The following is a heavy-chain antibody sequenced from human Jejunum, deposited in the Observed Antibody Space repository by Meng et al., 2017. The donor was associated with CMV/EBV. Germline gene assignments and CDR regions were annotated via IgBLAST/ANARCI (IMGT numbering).Heavy chain of an antibody. CDR3: ARDPGGSSPVFDY. CDR2: ISPNTGAT. CDR1: GYSFTDYN. J-gene: IGHJ4*01. D-gene: IGHD2-8*02. V-gene: IGHV1-2*02. Sequence: VRLVQPGDAVKNPGASVKVSCRASGYSFTDYNIHWVRQAPEQGLEWMGWISPNTGATNFAQNFQGRVTMTRDTSVSATYMELSSLTSDDTAVYFCARDPGGSSPVFDYWGQGTLVTVSS.